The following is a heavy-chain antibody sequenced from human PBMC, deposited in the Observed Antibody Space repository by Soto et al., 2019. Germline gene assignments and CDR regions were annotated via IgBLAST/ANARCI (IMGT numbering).Heavy chain of an antibody. CDR2: MYYSGST. J-gene: IGHJ4*02. CDR1: GASISSSNYY. Sequence: SETLSLTCTVSGASISSSNYYWGWIRQPPGRGLEWIGTMYYSGSTNYNPSLKSRVTISVDTSKNQFSLKLSSVTAADTAVYYCAADYDSSGYFDYWGQGTLVTVSS. CDR3: AADYDSSGYFDY. D-gene: IGHD3-22*01. V-gene: IGHV4-39*07.